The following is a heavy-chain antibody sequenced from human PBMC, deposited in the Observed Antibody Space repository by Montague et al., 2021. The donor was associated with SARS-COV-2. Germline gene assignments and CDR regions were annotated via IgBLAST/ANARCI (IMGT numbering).Heavy chain of an antibody. CDR3: ARVFPRWLQFDPYFDY. CDR1: GGSFSGYY. Sequence: SETRSLTCAVYGGSFSGYYWSWIRQPPGKGLEWIGEINHSGSTNYNLSLKSRVTISVDTSKNQFSLKLSSVTAADTAVYYCARVFPRWLQFDPYFDYWGQGTLVTVSS. CDR2: INHSGST. D-gene: IGHD5-24*01. J-gene: IGHJ4*02. V-gene: IGHV4-34*01.